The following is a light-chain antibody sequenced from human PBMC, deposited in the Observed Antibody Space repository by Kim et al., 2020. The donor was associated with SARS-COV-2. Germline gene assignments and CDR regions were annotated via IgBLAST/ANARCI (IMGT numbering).Light chain of an antibody. J-gene: IGLJ2*01. CDR1: SSDVGGYNY. V-gene: IGLV2-11*01. Sequence: QSVTISCTGTSSDVGGYNYVSWYHQHPGKAPKLMIYDVSKRPSGVPDRFSGSKSGNTASLTISGLQAEDEADYYCCSYAGSYTPVVFGGGTQLTVL. CDR3: CSYAGSYTPVV. CDR2: DVS.